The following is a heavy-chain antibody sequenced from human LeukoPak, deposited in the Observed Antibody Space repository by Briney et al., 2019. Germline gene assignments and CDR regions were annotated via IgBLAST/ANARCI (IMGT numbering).Heavy chain of an antibody. CDR2: INHSGST. J-gene: IGHJ5*02. V-gene: IGHV4-34*01. D-gene: IGHD5-18*01. CDR1: GGSISSYY. CDR3: APRGDIEHSYGYGKWFDP. Sequence: PSETLSLTCTVSGGSISSYYWSWIRQPPGEGLEWIGEINHSGSTNYNASLKSRVTISVDTSKNQFSLRLSSVTAADTAVYYCAPRGDIEHSYGYGKWFDPWGQGTRVTVSS.